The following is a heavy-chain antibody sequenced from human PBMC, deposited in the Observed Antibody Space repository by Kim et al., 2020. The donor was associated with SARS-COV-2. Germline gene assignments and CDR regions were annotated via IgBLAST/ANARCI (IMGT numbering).Heavy chain of an antibody. Sequence: ASVKVSCKASGYTFTSYAMHWVRQAPGQRLEWMGWINAGNGNTKYSQKFQGRVTITRDTSASTAYMELSSLRSEDTAVYYCARGPPGIAAVAGRTYFDYWGQGTLVTVSS. CDR3: ARGPPGIAAVAGRTYFDY. J-gene: IGHJ4*02. D-gene: IGHD6-13*01. V-gene: IGHV1-3*01. CDR1: GYTFTSYA. CDR2: INAGNGNT.